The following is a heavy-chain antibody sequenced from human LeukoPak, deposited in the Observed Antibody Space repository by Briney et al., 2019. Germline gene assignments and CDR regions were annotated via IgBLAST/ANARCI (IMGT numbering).Heavy chain of an antibody. CDR1: GGSISSYY. CDR2: IYYSGNT. D-gene: IGHD6-6*01. J-gene: IGHJ4*02. V-gene: IGHV4-59*08. Sequence: SETLSLPCTVSGGSISSYYWSWVRQPPGKGLEWIGYIYYSGNTNYNPSLKSRVTMFVDMSKNQFSLRLSSVTAADTAVYYCARHRAYSSSSPFDYWGQGTLVTVSS. CDR3: ARHRAYSSSSPFDY.